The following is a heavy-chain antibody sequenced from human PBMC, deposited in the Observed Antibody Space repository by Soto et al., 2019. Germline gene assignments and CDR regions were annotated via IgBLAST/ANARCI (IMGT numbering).Heavy chain of an antibody. D-gene: IGHD2-2*02. J-gene: IGHJ5*02. CDR3: AREYCSSTSCYMGWFDP. V-gene: IGHV1-46*01. Sequence: ASVKVSCTASGSTFTSYYMHWVRQAPGQGLEWMGIINPSGGSTSYAQKFQGRVTMTRDTSTSTVYMELSSLRSEDTAVYYCAREYCSSTSCYMGWFDPWGQGTLVTVA. CDR2: INPSGGST. CDR1: GSTFTSYY.